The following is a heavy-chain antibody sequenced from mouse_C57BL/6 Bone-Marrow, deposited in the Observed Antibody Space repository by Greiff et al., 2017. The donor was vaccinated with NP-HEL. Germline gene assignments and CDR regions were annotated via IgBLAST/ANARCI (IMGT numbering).Heavy chain of an antibody. Sequence: EVHLVESGPGLVKPSQSLSLTCSVTGYSITSGYYWNWIRQLPGNKLEWMGYISYDGSNNYIPPLKNRISITRDTSNNQFFLKLNSVTTKDTATYYCARYRAYDYDYAMDYWGQGTSVTVSS. CDR3: ARYRAYDYDYAMDY. V-gene: IGHV3-6*01. D-gene: IGHD2-4*01. CDR2: ISYDGSN. J-gene: IGHJ4*01. CDR1: GYSITSGYY.